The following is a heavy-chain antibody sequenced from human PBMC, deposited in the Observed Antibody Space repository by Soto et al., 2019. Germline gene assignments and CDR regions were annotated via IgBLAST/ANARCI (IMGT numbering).Heavy chain of an antibody. V-gene: IGHV3-74*01. D-gene: IGHD3-3*01. CDR1: GFTFSSYW. J-gene: IGHJ4*02. CDR3: ARGAFGAYYFDS. Sequence: EVQLVESGGGLGQPGGSLRLSYAASGFTFSSYWMHWVRQAPGKGLEWVSRIKGDESSTNYADSVKGRFTISRDNAKNTFYLQMNSLRAEDTAVYYCARGAFGAYYFDSWGQGTLVTVSS. CDR2: IKGDESST.